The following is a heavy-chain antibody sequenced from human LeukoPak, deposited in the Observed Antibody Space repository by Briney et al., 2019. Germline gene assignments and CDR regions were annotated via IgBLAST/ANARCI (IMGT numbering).Heavy chain of an antibody. CDR3: ARETFYYGSGSYYMDY. Sequence: GGSLRLSCAASGFTFNTYSMNWVRQAPGKGLEWISYISSSSSTIYYADSVKGRFTISRDNAKNSLYLQMNSLRDEDTAVYYCARETFYYGSGSYYMDYWGQGTLVTVSS. CDR2: ISSSSSTI. V-gene: IGHV3-48*02. D-gene: IGHD3-10*01. J-gene: IGHJ4*02. CDR1: GFTFNTYS.